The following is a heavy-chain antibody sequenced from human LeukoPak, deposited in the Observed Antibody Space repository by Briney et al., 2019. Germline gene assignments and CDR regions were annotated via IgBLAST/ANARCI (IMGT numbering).Heavy chain of an antibody. Sequence: PSETLSLTCAVSGGSISTTSYYWGWIRQPPGKGLEWIGSIYYTGITFYHASLKTRVTISVDTSKNQFSLELSSVTAADTALYYCARHSSRDAFDIWGQGTMVTVSS. CDR2: IYYTGIT. CDR3: ARHSSRDAFDI. J-gene: IGHJ3*02. D-gene: IGHD6-13*01. CDR1: GGSISTTSYY. V-gene: IGHV4-39*01.